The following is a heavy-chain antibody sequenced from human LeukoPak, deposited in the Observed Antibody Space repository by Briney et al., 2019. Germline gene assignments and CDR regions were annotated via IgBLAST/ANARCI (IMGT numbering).Heavy chain of an antibody. J-gene: IGHJ3*01. D-gene: IGHD4-23*01. CDR1: GDSVSSNSAA. Sequence: SQTLSLTCAISGDSVSSNSAAWNWIRQSPSRGLEWLARTYYRSKWYSDYAASVKSRITINPDTSKNQFSLRLNSVTPEDTAVYYCSRFRDSTPVATDAFDVWGQGTRVTVAS. CDR3: SRFRDSTPVATDAFDV. V-gene: IGHV6-1*01. CDR2: TYYRSKWYS.